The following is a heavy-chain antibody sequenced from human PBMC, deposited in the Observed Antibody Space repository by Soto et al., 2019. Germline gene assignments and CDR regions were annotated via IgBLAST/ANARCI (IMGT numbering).Heavy chain of an antibody. CDR2: ISSSSSYT. D-gene: IGHD2-15*01. CDR3: AREGGVVVAAAYGMDV. J-gene: IGHJ6*02. CDR1: GFTFSDYY. V-gene: IGHV3-11*05. Sequence: QVQLVESGGGLVKPGGSLRLSCAASGFTFSDYYMSWIRQAPGKGLEWVSYISSSSSYTNYADSVKGRFTISRDNAKNALYMQMNSLRDEDTAVYYCAREGGVVVAAAYGMDVWGQGTTVTVSS.